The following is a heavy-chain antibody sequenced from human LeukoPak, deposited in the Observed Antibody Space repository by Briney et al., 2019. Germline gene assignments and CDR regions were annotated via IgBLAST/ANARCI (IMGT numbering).Heavy chain of an antibody. Sequence: GGSLRLSCAASGFTFSSYSMNWARQAPGKGLEWVSYIGGSNSTIYYADSVKGRFTISRDNAKNSLYLQMNSLRDEDTAVYYCARDAMYAFDIWAQGTMVTVSS. D-gene: IGHD2-2*01. J-gene: IGHJ3*02. CDR3: ARDAMYAFDI. CDR1: GFTFSSYS. V-gene: IGHV3-48*02. CDR2: IGGSNSTI.